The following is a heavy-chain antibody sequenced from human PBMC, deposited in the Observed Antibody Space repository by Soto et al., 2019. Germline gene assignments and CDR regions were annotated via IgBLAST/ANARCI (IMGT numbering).Heavy chain of an antibody. V-gene: IGHV3-23*01. Sequence: EVQLLESGGGLVQPGGSLRLSCAASGFTFSSYAMWWVRQAPGKGLECVSAISGGGETTYYADSVKGRFTISRDNSKNSLYLQMNSLRAEDTAVYYCAFHSGSGSYYFDSWGQGTLVTVSS. J-gene: IGHJ4*02. CDR3: AFHSGSGSYYFDS. CDR1: GFTFSSYA. D-gene: IGHD3-10*01. CDR2: ISGGGETT.